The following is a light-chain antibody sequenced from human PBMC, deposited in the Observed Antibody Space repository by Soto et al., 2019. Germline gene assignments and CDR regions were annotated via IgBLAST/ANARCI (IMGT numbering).Light chain of an antibody. CDR2: RNN. CDR1: SSNIGSNY. Sequence: QSVLTQPPSASGTPGQRVTISCSGSSSNIGSNYVYWYQQLPGTAPKLRNYRNNQRPSGVPDRFSGSKSGTSASLAISGLRSEDEADYYCAAWDDSLSGHVVFGGGTKVTVL. CDR3: AAWDDSLSGHVV. V-gene: IGLV1-47*01. J-gene: IGLJ2*01.